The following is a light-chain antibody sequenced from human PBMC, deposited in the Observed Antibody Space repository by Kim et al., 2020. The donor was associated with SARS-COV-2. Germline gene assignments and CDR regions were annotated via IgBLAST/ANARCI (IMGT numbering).Light chain of an antibody. CDR3: SSYTSSSTLV. V-gene: IGLV2-14*02. CDR1: SNDIGSHNL. CDR2: EVN. Sequence: GQSLTISCTVSSNDIGSHNLVSSYQHIPGNTPKLIIYEVNKRPSGVSPRFSGSKAGNTASLTISGLQAEDEADYYCSSYTSSSTLVFGGGTQLTVL. J-gene: IGLJ3*02.